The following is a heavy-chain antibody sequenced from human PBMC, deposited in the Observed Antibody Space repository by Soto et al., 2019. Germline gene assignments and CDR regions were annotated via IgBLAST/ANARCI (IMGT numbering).Heavy chain of an antibody. CDR2: IYYSGST. CDR3: ERGIRLVVRALYYYYGMDG. V-gene: IGHV4-31*03. CDR1: GGSISSGGYY. D-gene: IGHD2-15*01. Sequence: SETLSLTCTVSGGSISSGGYYWSWIRQHPGKGPEWIGYIYYSGSTYYNPSLKSRVTISVDTSKNQFSLKLRSVTAADTAVYYCERGIRLVVRALYYYYGMDGWGQGNTVTVSS. J-gene: IGHJ6*02.